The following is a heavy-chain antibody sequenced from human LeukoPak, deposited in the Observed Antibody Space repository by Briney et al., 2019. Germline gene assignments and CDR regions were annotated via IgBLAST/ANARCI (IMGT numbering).Heavy chain of an antibody. J-gene: IGHJ4*02. D-gene: IGHD2-15*01. V-gene: IGHV4-61*01. CDR2: IYYSGDT. CDR1: GASVSSDNYY. CDR3: ARVWWGTMFDY. Sequence: SSETLSLTCTVSGASVSSDNYYWSWIRQPPGKGLEWIGHIYYSGDTNYNPSLKSRVTISVDRSKNQFSLTLRSVTAADTALYSCARVWWGTMFDYWGQGALVTVSS.